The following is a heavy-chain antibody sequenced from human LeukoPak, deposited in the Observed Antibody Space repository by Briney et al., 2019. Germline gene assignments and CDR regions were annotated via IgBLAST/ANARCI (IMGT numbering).Heavy chain of an antibody. D-gene: IGHD4-17*01. CDR3: ASLGGGSTVTTYLNY. CDR1: GYTFTGYY. Sequence: GASVKVSCKASGYTFTGYYMHWVRQAPGQGLEWMGWINPNSGGTNYAQKFQGRVTMTRDTSISTAYMELSSLRSVDTAVYYCASLGGGSTVTTYLNYWGQGTLVIVSS. CDR2: INPNSGGT. J-gene: IGHJ4*02. V-gene: IGHV1-2*02.